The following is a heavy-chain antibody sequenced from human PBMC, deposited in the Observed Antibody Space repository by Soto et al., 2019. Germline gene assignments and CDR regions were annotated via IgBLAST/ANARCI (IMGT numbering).Heavy chain of an antibody. Sequence: QITLKESGPTLVKPTQTLTLTCTFSGFSLSTSGVGVGWIRQPPGKAQEWLALIYWNDDKRYSPSLKSRLTITKDTSKNQVVLTMTNMDPVDTATYYCAHSLVPAYDILTGYYPHNYYYYGMDVWGQGTTVTVSS. V-gene: IGHV2-5*01. CDR3: AHSLVPAYDILTGYYPHNYYYYGMDV. J-gene: IGHJ6*02. CDR2: IYWNDDK. D-gene: IGHD3-9*01. CDR1: GFSLSTSGVG.